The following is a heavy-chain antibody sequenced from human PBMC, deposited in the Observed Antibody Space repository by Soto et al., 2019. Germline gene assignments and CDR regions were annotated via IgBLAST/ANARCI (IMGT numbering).Heavy chain of an antibody. D-gene: IGHD3-22*01. CDR3: ARGKGDSCGYYRPFNY. CDR2: IYYTGNT. Sequence: QVQLQESGPGLVKPSETLSLTCTVSAGSVSSDYWSWIRQPPGKGLEWIGYIYYTGNTNYNPSLENRITMSGGASRNHSTQKSKTVTAAGAAVYYCARGKGDSCGYYRPFNYWGKGTLVAVAS. J-gene: IGHJ4*02. V-gene: IGHV4-59*02. CDR1: AGSVSSDY.